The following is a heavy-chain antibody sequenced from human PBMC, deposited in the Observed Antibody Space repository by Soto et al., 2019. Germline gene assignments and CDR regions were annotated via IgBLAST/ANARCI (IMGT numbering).Heavy chain of an antibody. J-gene: IGHJ4*02. CDR3: AKARCSTSNCYVPDY. CDR1: GFSFSTYT. V-gene: IGHV3-23*01. CDR2: ISGSGGSP. Sequence: GGSLRLSCAASGFSFSTYTMSWVRRAPGKGLEWVSAISGSGGSPSYADSVQGRFTISRDNPKKTLYLQMNSLRAEDTAVYYCAKARCSTSNCYVPDYWGQGTLVTVSS. D-gene: IGHD4-4*01.